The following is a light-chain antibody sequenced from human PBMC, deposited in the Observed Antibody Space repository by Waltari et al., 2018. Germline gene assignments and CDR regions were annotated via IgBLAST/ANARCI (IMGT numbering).Light chain of an antibody. V-gene: IGLV2-14*01. Sequence: QSALTQPASVSGSPGQSITISCTGTIRDGGGFNSVSWYQVHPGQAPRVMIYEVINRPSGVSDRFSASKSGNTASLTISGLQAEDEGDYYCSSQSTNSVVLFGGGTKLTVL. CDR1: IRDGGGFNS. CDR3: SSQSTNSVVL. J-gene: IGLJ3*02. CDR2: EVI.